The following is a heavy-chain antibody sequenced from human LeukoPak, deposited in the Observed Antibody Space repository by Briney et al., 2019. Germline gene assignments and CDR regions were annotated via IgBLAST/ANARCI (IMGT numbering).Heavy chain of an antibody. CDR3: ARDLDLGVTRWLEPEFDY. Sequence: GGSLRLSCAASGFTFSSYSMNWVRQAPGRGLEWVSSISSSSSYIYYADSVKGRFTISRDNAKNSLYLQMNSLRAEDTAVYYCARDLDLGVTRWLEPEFDYWGQGTLVTVSS. J-gene: IGHJ4*02. D-gene: IGHD5-24*01. CDR2: ISSSSSYI. V-gene: IGHV3-21*01. CDR1: GFTFSSYS.